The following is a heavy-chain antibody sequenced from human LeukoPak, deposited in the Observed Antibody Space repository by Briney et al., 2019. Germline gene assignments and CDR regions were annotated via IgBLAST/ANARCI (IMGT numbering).Heavy chain of an antibody. V-gene: IGHV4-59*08. Sequence: SETLSLTCTVSGGSISSYYWSWIRQPPGKGLEWIGYIYYSGSTNYNPSLKSRVTISVDTSKNQFSLKLSSVTAADTAVYYCARADITMVRGVTSSWFDPWGQGTLVTVSS. J-gene: IGHJ5*02. CDR1: GGSISSYY. CDR3: ARADITMVRGVTSSWFDP. CDR2: IYYSGST. D-gene: IGHD3-10*01.